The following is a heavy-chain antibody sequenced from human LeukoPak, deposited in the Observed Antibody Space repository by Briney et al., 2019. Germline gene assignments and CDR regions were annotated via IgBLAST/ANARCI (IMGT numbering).Heavy chain of an antibody. D-gene: IGHD1-7*01. CDR1: GYTFTGYY. Sequence: ASVKVSCKASGYTFTGYYMHWVRQAPGQGLEWMGWINPNSGGTNYAQKFQGRVTMTRDTSISTAYMELSRLRSDDTAVYFCARRGWNYVGAYYFMDVWGKGTAITVSS. CDR2: INPNSGGT. J-gene: IGHJ6*03. V-gene: IGHV1-2*02. CDR3: ARRGWNYVGAYYFMDV.